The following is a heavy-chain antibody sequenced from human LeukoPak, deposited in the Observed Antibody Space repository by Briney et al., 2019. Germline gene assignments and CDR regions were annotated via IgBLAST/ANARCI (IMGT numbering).Heavy chain of an antibody. D-gene: IGHD3-22*01. CDR3: ARRADSSGVFDY. CDR2: IIPIFGTA. CDR1: GGTFGSYA. Sequence: SVKVSCKASGGTFGSYAISWVRQAPGQGLEWMGGIIPIFGTANYAQKFQGRVTITADESTSTAYMELSSLRSEDTAVYYCARRADSSGVFDYWGQGTLVTVSS. J-gene: IGHJ4*02. V-gene: IGHV1-69*13.